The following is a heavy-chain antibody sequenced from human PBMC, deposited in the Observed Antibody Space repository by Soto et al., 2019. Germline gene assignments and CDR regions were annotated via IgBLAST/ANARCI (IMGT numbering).Heavy chain of an antibody. CDR3: ARVSHYGDYRIDY. D-gene: IGHD4-17*01. CDR1: GGSISSGGYY. J-gene: IGHJ4*02. Sequence: SETLSLTCTVSGGSISSGGYYWSWIRQHPGKGLEWIGYIYYSGSTNYYSPLESRVTISLDTSKKQFSLKLSSVTTADTAVYYCARVSHYGDYRIDYWGQGTQVTVSS. CDR2: IYYSGST. V-gene: IGHV4-61*08.